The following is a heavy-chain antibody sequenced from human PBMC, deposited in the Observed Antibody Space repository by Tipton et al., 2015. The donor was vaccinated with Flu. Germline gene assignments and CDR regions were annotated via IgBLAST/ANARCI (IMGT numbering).Heavy chain of an antibody. CDR3: ARDLDSSSSYYYYMDV. CDR1: GFTFSSYS. Sequence: SLRLSCAASGFTFSSYSMNWVRQAPGKGLEWVSYISSSSSTIYYADSVKGRFTISRDNAKNSLYLQMNSLRAEDTAVYYCARDLDSSSSYYYYMDVWGKGTTVTVSS. D-gene: IGHD6-6*01. V-gene: IGHV3-48*01. CDR2: ISSSSSTI. J-gene: IGHJ6*03.